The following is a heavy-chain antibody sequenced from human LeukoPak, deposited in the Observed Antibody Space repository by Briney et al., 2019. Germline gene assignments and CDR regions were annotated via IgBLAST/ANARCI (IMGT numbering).Heavy chain of an antibody. D-gene: IGHD6-13*01. Sequence: GESLKISCKGSGYSFTSYWIGWVRQMPGKGLEWMGIIYPGDSDTRYSPSFQGQVTISADKSISTAYLQWSSLKASDTAMYYCARKRIPIAAAGSDAFDIWGQGTMVTVSS. CDR1: GYSFTSYW. CDR3: ARKRIPIAAAGSDAFDI. J-gene: IGHJ3*02. CDR2: IYPGDSDT. V-gene: IGHV5-51*01.